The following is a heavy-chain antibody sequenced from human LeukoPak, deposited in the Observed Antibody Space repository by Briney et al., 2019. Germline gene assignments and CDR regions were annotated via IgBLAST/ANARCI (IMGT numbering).Heavy chain of an antibody. D-gene: IGHD4-11*01. CDR1: GFTYSHYG. Sequence: PGGSPRLSCVASGFTYSHYGTHWVRQAPGKGLEWVAVIWSDGTEKYYADAVKGRFTISRDDSRKTVYLQMNRLRGEDTAVYYCARDAQRGFDYSNSLQYWGQGTLVTVSS. CDR3: ARDAQRGFDYSNSLQY. V-gene: IGHV3-33*08. J-gene: IGHJ4*02. CDR2: IWSDGTEK.